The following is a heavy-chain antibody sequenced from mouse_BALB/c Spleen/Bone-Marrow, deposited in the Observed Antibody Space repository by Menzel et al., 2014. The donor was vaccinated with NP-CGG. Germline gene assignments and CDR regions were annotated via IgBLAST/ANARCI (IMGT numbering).Heavy chain of an antibody. CDR3: ERDDYYAMDY. V-gene: IGHV7-3*02. J-gene: IGHJ4*01. CDR1: GFAFTDYY. Sequence: EVQRVESGGGLVQPGGSVKLSCATSGFAFTDYYMNWVSQPPGKGLEWLGFICHKANGYTTEYSESVKGLFTVSRYNSQSILYLKMTTVRAEDSACDYCERDDYYAMDYWGQGTSVTVSS. CDR2: ICHKANGYTT.